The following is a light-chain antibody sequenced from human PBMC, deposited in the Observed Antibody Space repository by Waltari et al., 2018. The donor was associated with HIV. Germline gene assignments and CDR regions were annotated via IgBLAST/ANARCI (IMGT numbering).Light chain of an antibody. CDR3: YSTDNSGTHIRV. CDR2: EDS. CDR1: ALPKKF. J-gene: IGLJ2*01. V-gene: IGLV3-10*01. Sequence: SYELTQPPSVSVSPGQTARITCSGDALPKKFAYWYQQKSGQAPWLGIYEDSQRPSWIPQRFSGSSSGTMATLTISGAQVADAADYYCYSTDNSGTHIRVCGGGTKLTVL.